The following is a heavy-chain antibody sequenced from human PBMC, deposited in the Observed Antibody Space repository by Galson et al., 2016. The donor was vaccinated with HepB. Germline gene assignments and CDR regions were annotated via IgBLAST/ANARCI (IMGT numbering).Heavy chain of an antibody. CDR1: GASISRGGDY. CDR3: AREGNAGQSFDS. CDR2: IYFNGNT. D-gene: IGHD1-1*01. J-gene: IGHJ4*02. V-gene: IGHV4-31*03. Sequence: TLSLTCTVSGASISRGGDYWSWIRQHPGKGLEWIAYIYFNGNTYYNPSLRRRLSISLDKSKNQFSLKVRDVTAADTAVYYGAREGNAGQSFDSWGQGTLVTVSS.